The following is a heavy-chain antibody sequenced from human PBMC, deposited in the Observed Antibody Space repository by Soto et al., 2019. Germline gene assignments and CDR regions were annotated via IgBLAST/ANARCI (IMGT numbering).Heavy chain of an antibody. V-gene: IGHV3-74*01. CDR1: GFTFGSSW. D-gene: IGHD4-4*01. Sequence: EVQLVESGGGLVQPGGSLRVSCAASGFTFGSSWMHWVRQAPGKGLVWVSRINSDGSGTSYADSVKGRFTISGDNAKNTLYLQMNSLRAEDTAVYFCAREQRAGSSSNSIDYWGQGTLVTVSS. J-gene: IGHJ4*02. CDR2: INSDGSGT. CDR3: AREQRAGSSSNSIDY.